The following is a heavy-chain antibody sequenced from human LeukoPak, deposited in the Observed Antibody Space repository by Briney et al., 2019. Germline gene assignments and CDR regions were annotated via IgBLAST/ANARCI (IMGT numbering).Heavy chain of an antibody. V-gene: IGHV4-61*02. CDR1: GGSISSGSYY. CDR2: IYTSGST. D-gene: IGHD3-16*02. Sequence: TSETLSLTCTVSGGSISSGSYYWSWIRQPAGKGLEWIGRIYTSGSTNYNPSLKSRVTISVDTSKNQFSLKLSSVTAADTAVYYCARDENGYVWGSFRAWGQGTLVTVSS. CDR3: ARDENGYVWGSFRA. J-gene: IGHJ5*02.